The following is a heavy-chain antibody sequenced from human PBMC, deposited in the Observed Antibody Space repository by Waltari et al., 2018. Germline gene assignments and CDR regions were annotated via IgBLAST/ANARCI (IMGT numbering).Heavy chain of an antibody. J-gene: IGHJ4*02. CDR2: ISSSSSYI. CDR1: GFTFSSYA. CDR3: ARDLGYSSGWGY. D-gene: IGHD6-19*01. Sequence: VQLVESGGGVVQPGRSLRLSCAASGFTFSSYAMHWVRQAPGKGLEWVSSISSSSSYIYYADSVKGRFTISRDNAKNSLYLQMNSLRAEDTAVYYCARDLGYSSGWGYWGQGTLVTVSS. V-gene: IGHV3-21*01.